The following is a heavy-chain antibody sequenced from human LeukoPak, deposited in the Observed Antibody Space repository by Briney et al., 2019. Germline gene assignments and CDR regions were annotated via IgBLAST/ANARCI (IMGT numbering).Heavy chain of an antibody. D-gene: IGHD3-3*01. V-gene: IGHV1-69*04. CDR2: IIPILGIA. CDR1: GGTFSSYA. J-gene: IGHJ5*02. CDR3: ARVEVDYDFWSGYYTVGNWFDP. Sequence: ASVKVSCKASGGTFSSYAISWVRQAPGQGLEWMGRIIPILGIANYAQKFQGRVTITADKSTSTAYMELSSLRSEDTAVYYCARVEVDYDFWSGYYTVGNWFDPWGQGTLVTVSS.